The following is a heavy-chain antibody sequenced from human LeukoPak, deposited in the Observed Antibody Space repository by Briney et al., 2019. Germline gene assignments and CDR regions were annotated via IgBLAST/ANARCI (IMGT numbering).Heavy chain of an antibody. Sequence: RTGESLKISCKGSGYSFTSYWIGWVRQMPGKGLEWMGIIYPGASDTRYSPSFQGQVTISADKSISTAYLQWSSLKASDTAMYYCARHFPYDSSGYYYFDYWGQGTLVTVSS. J-gene: IGHJ4*02. CDR2: IYPGASDT. CDR3: ARHFPYDSSGYYYFDY. V-gene: IGHV5-51*01. D-gene: IGHD3-22*01. CDR1: GYSFTSYW.